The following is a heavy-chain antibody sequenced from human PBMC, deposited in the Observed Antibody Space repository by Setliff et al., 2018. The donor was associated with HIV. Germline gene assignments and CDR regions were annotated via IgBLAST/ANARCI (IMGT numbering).Heavy chain of an antibody. Sequence: LRLSCAASRFTFSNYWMNWVRQAPGKGLEWVANINQYGSEKYYVDSVKGRFTISRDNAKKSLDLQMNSLRVDDTAVYYCARPGRSNYWDSFDYWGQGILVTVSS. D-gene: IGHD3-10*01. J-gene: IGHJ4*02. CDR2: INQYGSEK. CDR3: ARPGRSNYWDSFDY. V-gene: IGHV3-7*01. CDR1: RFTFSNYW.